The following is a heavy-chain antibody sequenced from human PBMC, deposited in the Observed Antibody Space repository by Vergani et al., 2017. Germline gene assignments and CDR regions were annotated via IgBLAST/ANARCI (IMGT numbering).Heavy chain of an antibody. D-gene: IGHD5-12*01. J-gene: IGHJ4*02. CDR2: ISSSSSYI. V-gene: IGHV3-21*01. CDR1: GFTFSSYS. Sequence: EVQLLESGGGLAQPGGSLRLSCAASGFTFSSYSMNWVRQAPGKGLEWVSSISSSSSYIYYADSVKGRFTISRDNAKNSLYLQMNSLRAEDTAVYYCARDRAGGYDGFDYWGQGTLVTVSS. CDR3: ARDRAGGYDGFDY.